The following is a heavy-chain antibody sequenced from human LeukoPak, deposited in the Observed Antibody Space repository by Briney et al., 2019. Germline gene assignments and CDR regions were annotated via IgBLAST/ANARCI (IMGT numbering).Heavy chain of an antibody. CDR1: GFTFSSYA. V-gene: IGHV3-23*01. Sequence: GGSLRLSCAASGFTFSSYAMSWVRQAPGKGLEWVSAISGSGGSTYHADSVKGRFTISRDNSKNTLYLQMNSLRAEDTAVYYCARAAPFGYSSGSHLDYWGQGTLVTVSS. J-gene: IGHJ4*02. D-gene: IGHD6-19*01. CDR2: ISGSGGST. CDR3: ARAAPFGYSSGSHLDY.